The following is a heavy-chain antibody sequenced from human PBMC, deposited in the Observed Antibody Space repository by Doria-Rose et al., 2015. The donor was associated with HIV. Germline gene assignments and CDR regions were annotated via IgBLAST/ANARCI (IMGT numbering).Heavy chain of an antibody. CDR3: ARVLSGTYDY. CDR2: IFYTGST. J-gene: IGHJ4*02. V-gene: IGHV4-59*01. D-gene: IGHD1-26*01. Sequence: QVQLQGSGPGLVKPSETLSLTCSVPGGSISHYYWSWIRQPPGKGLEYIGDIFYTGSTNYSPSLKSRVSISIDTSKDKFSLRLSSVTAADTAVYYCARVLSGTYDYWGQGTLVTVSS. CDR1: GGSISHYY.